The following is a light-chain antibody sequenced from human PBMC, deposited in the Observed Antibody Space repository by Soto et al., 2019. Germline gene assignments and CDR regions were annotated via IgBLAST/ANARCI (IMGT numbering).Light chain of an antibody. CDR3: QSYDGSLSGWGV. Sequence: QPVLTQPPSVSGAPGQRVTISCTGSSSNIGARYDVHWYQQLPGTAPKLLIYGNSNRPSGVPDRFSGSKSGTSASLAITGLQAEDEADYYCQSYDGSLSGWGVFGGGTKLTVL. CDR1: SSNIGARYD. V-gene: IGLV1-40*01. J-gene: IGLJ2*01. CDR2: GNS.